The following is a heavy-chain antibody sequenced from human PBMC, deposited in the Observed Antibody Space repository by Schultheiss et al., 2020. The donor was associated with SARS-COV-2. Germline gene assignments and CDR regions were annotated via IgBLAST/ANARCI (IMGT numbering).Heavy chain of an antibody. CDR2: ISAYNGNT. D-gene: IGHD1-26*01. CDR3: ASGSGWELLH. Sequence: ASVKVSCKASGYTFTGYYMHWVRQAPGQGLEWMGWISAYNGNTNYAQKLQGRVTMTTDTSTSTAYMELRSLRSDDTAVYYCASGSGWELLHWGQGTLVTVSS. V-gene: IGHV1-18*04. CDR1: GYTFTGYY. J-gene: IGHJ4*02.